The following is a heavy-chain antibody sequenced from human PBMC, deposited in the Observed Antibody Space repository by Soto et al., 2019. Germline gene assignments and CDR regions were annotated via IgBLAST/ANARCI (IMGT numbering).Heavy chain of an antibody. D-gene: IGHD6-6*01. CDR2: ISYDGSNK. V-gene: IGHV3-30*18. CDR1: GFTFSSYG. CDR3: AKFSQQLVRGWFDP. J-gene: IGHJ5*02. Sequence: QVQLVESGGCMVQPGRSLRLSRAASGFTFSSYGMHWVRQAPGKGLEWVAVISYDGSNKYYADSVKGRFTISRDNSKNTLYLQMNSLTAEDTAVYYCAKFSQQLVRGWFDPWGQGTLVTVSS.